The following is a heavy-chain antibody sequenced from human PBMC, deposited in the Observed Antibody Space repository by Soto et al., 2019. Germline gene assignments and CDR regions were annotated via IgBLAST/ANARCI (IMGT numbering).Heavy chain of an antibody. CDR2: SIPIFGTA. CDR1: GGTFSSYA. V-gene: IGHV1-69*01. J-gene: IGHJ4*02. Sequence: QVQLVQSGAEVKKPGSSVKVSCKASGGTFSSYAISWVRQAPGQGLEWMGGSIPIFGTANYAQKFQGRVTITADESTSTAYMELRSLRSEYTAVYYCARDEPYYESSGYYLSKYWGQETLVTVSS. CDR3: ARDEPYYESSGYYLSKY. D-gene: IGHD3-22*01.